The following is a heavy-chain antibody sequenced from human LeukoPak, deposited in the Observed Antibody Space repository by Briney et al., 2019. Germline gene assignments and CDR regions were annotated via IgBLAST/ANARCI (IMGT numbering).Heavy chain of an antibody. Sequence: ASVKVSCKGSGYTFTSYGINLVRQPPAPGIEWMGWISAYNGNTNYAQKLQGRVTMTTDTSTNTAYMELMSRRTGDTAGEYCARDSFDYWGQGTLVTVSS. J-gene: IGHJ4*02. CDR3: ARDSFDY. CDR1: GYTFTSYG. V-gene: IGHV1-18*01. CDR2: ISAYNGNT.